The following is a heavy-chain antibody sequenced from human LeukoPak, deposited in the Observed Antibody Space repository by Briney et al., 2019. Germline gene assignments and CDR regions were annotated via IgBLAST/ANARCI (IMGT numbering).Heavy chain of an antibody. CDR1: GFTFSSYA. Sequence: PGGSLRLSCAASGFTFSSYAMHWVRQAPGKGLEYVSAISSNGDSTYYANSVKGRFTISRDNSKNTLYLQMGSLRAEDMAVYYCARKGNTSSWSYDYSSYYMDVWAKGPTVPV. J-gene: IGHJ6*03. CDR2: ISSNGDST. V-gene: IGHV3-64*01. D-gene: IGHD6-13*01. CDR3: ARKGNTSSWSYDYSSYYMDV.